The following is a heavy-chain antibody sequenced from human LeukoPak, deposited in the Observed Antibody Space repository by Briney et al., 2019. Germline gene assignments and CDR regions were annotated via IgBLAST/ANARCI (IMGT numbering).Heavy chain of an antibody. J-gene: IGHJ5*02. CDR1: GFTFSSYW. V-gene: IGHV3-7*01. CDR2: IKQDGSEK. CDR3: ARDDCSSISCYHNWFDP. D-gene: IGHD2-2*01. Sequence: GGSLRLSCAASGFTFSSYWMSWVRQAPGKGLEWVANIKQDGSEKYYVDSVKGRFTISRDNAKNSLYLQMNSLRGEDTAVYYCARDDCSSISCYHNWFDPWGQGTLVTVSS.